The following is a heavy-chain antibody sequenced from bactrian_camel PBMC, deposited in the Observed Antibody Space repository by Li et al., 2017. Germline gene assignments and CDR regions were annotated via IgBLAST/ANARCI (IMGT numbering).Heavy chain of an antibody. Sequence: VQLVESGGGLVQPGGSLRLSCAASGFTFSSYAMGWVRQAPGKGLEWVSNIDSGGTRTYYSDSVKGRFTFSRDNTNNTLYLQLNSLKTEDTAMYYCAAEDYQYVYYYWGQGTQVTVS. CDR1: GFTFSSYA. CDR2: IDSGGTRT. CDR3: AAEDYQYVYYY. J-gene: IGHJ4*01. D-gene: IGHD5*01. V-gene: IGHV3S31*01.